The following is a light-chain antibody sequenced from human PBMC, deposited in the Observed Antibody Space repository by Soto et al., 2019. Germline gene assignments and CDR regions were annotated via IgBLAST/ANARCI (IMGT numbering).Light chain of an antibody. V-gene: IGKV3-15*01. CDR3: QQYNNWPLT. CDR1: QSVSSN. CDR2: GAS. J-gene: IGKJ4*01. Sequence: IVMSQSPATLSVSTGERATLSCRASQSVSSNLAWYQQKPGQAPRLLIYGASTRATGIPARFSGSGSGTEFTLTISSLQSEDFAVYYCQQYNNWPLTFGGGTKVDIK.